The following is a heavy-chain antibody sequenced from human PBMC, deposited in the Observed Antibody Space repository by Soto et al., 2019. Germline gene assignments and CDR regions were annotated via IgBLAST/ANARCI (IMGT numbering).Heavy chain of an antibody. V-gene: IGHV4-30-2*01. J-gene: IGHJ3*02. CDR2: IYHSGST. Sequence: PSETLSLTCAVSGGSISSGGYSWSWIRQPPGKGLEWIGYIYHSGSTYYNPSLKSRVTISVDRSKNQFSLEVSSVTDADTAVYYCARGYCGGDCSDAFDIWGQGTMVTVSS. CDR1: GGSISSGGYS. D-gene: IGHD2-21*02. CDR3: ARGYCGGDCSDAFDI.